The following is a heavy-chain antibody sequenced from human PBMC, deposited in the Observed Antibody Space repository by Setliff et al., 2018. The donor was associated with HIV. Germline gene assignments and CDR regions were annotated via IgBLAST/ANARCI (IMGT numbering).Heavy chain of an antibody. CDR2: IKSITDGGTT. Sequence: PGGSLRLSCAASGFTFSNAWMNWVRQAPGKGLEGVARIKSITDGGTTDYAAPVNGRFTISRDDSKNMVYLQMNSLKTEDTAVYYCTTVGPGYFDNYVRDFNYWGQGTLVTVSS. J-gene: IGHJ4*02. CDR1: GFTFSNAW. D-gene: IGHD3-10*02. V-gene: IGHV3-15*01. CDR3: TTVGPGYFDNYVRDFNY.